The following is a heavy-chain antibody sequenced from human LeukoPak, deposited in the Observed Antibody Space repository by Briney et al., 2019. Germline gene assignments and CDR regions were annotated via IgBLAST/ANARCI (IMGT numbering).Heavy chain of an antibody. CDR2: ISYDGRSE. D-gene: IGHD2-15*01. CDR1: RFIFSNYA. V-gene: IGHV3-30*04. Sequence: GGSLRLSCAASRFIFSNYAMHWVRQAPGKGLDWVAVISYDGRSEYYADSVKGRFTISRDYSKNTLYLQMNSLRTEDTAVYYCVRQDCSAGSCYLDYWGHGTLATVSS. J-gene: IGHJ4*01. CDR3: VRQDCSAGSCYLDY.